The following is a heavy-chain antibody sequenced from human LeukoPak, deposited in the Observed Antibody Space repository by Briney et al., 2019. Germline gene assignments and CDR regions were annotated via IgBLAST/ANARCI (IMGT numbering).Heavy chain of an antibody. J-gene: IGHJ4*02. V-gene: IGHV3-11*01. Sequence: GSLRLSCAASGFTFSDYYMSWIRQAPGKGLEWVSYISSSGSTIYYADSVKGRFTISRDNAKNSLYLQMNSLRAEDTAVYYCASRLYCSGGSCYTRWGQGTLVTVSS. CDR1: GFTFSDYY. CDR3: ASRLYCSGGSCYTR. CDR2: ISSSGSTI. D-gene: IGHD2-15*01.